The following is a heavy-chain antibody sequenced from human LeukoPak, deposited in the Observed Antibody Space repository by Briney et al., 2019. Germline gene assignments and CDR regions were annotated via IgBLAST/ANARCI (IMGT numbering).Heavy chain of an antibody. V-gene: IGHV4-39*07. Sequence: SETLSLTCAVSGGSISSSSYYWGWIRQPPGKGLEWIGSIYYSGSTYYNPSLKSRVTISVDTSKNQFSLKLSSVTAADTALYYCARYGWNRRLRPTDAFDIWGKGTMVTVSS. CDR3: ARYGWNRRLRPTDAFDI. J-gene: IGHJ3*02. CDR1: GGSISSSSYY. CDR2: IYYSGST. D-gene: IGHD4-17*01.